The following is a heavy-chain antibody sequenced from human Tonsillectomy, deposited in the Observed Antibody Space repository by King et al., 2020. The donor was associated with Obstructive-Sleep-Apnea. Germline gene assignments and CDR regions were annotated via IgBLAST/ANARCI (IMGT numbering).Heavy chain of an antibody. CDR3: ARGPYDYVWGSYRYWFDY. CDR2: INHSGST. Sequence: VQLQQWGAGLLKPSETLSLTCAVYGGSFSGCYWSWIRQPPGKGLEWIGEINHSGSTNYNPSLKSRVTISVDTSKNQFSLKLSSVTAADTAVYYCARGPYDYVWGSYRYWFDYWGQGTLVTVSS. CDR1: GGSFSGCY. V-gene: IGHV4-34*01. D-gene: IGHD3-16*02. J-gene: IGHJ4*02.